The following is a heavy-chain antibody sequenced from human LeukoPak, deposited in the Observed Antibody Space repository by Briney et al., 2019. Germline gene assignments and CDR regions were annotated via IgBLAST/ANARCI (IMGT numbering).Heavy chain of an antibody. CDR3: ARVRYYYMDV. Sequence: SETLSLTCSVSGVSMSSNYWSWIRQPPGQGLEWIGYIYYSVNPNYNPSLRSRVIISVDTSKKQFSLKLSSVTAADTAVYYCARVRYYYMDVWGKGTTVTVSS. V-gene: IGHV4-59*01. CDR1: GVSMSSNY. CDR2: IYYSVNP. J-gene: IGHJ6*03.